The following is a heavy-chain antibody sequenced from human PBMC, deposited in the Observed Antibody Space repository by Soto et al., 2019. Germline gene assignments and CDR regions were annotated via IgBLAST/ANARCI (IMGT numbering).Heavy chain of an antibody. CDR2: INPSGGTT. CDR3: ARGPATAPDAY. J-gene: IGHJ4*02. V-gene: IGHV1-46*01. D-gene: IGHD2-2*01. Sequence: QVQLAQSGTEVKKPGASVKVACMTSGYIFTSYYIHWVRQAPGQGLEWMGIINPSGGTTTYAQKFQGRVTMTRDTSTSTVYMELSSLRSEDTAVYYCARGPATAPDAYWGLGTLVTVSS. CDR1: GYIFTSYY.